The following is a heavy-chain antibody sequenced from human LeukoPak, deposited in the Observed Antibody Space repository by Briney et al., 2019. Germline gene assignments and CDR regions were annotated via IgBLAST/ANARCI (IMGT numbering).Heavy chain of an antibody. CDR1: GFTFSSYAMH. CDR2: IYYSGST. CDR3: ATEVGYCSSTSCYEFVY. D-gene: IGHD2-2*01. V-gene: IGHV4-39*01. J-gene: IGHJ4*02. Sequence: GSLRLSCAASGFTFSSYAMHWVRQPPGKGLEWIGSIYYSGSTYYNPSLKSRVTISVDTSKNQFSLKLSSVTAADTAVYYCATEVGYCSSTSCYEFVYWGQGTLVTVSS.